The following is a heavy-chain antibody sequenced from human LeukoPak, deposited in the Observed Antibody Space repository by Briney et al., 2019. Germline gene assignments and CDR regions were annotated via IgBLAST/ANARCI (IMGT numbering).Heavy chain of an antibody. CDR3: AKSTTVTYYLDY. CDR2: ISGSGGST. CDR1: GFTFSSYA. D-gene: IGHD4-17*01. V-gene: IGHV3-23*01. Sequence: GGSLRLSCAASGFTFSSYAMGWVRQAPGKGLEWVSAISGSGGSTYYADSVKGRFTISRDNSKNTLYLQMNSLRAEDTAVYYCAKSTTVTYYLDYWGQGTLVTVSS. J-gene: IGHJ4*02.